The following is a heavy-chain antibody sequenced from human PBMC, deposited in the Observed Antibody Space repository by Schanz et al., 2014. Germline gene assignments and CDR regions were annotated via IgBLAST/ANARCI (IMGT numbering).Heavy chain of an antibody. CDR3: ARSGSSNWYFFDY. D-gene: IGHD6-13*01. V-gene: IGHV1-69*02. CDR2: IIPILGIA. CDR1: GGTFNSYT. J-gene: IGHJ4*02. Sequence: QVLQVQSGSELKKPGSSMKVSCKASGGTFNSYTINWVRQAPGQGLEWMGRIIPILGIANYAQKFQGRVTITRDTLASTAYMEVSSLRSEDTAVYYCARSGSSNWYFFDYWGQGTLVTVSS.